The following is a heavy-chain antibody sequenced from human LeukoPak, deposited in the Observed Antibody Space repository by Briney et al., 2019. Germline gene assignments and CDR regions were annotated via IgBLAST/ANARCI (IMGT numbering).Heavy chain of an antibody. V-gene: IGHV3-23*01. J-gene: IGHJ4*02. D-gene: IGHD2-2*01. Sequence: GGSLRLSCAASGFTFSSYAMSWARQAPGKGLEWVSAISGSGGSTYYADSVKGRFTISRDNSKNTLYLQMNSLGAEDTAVYYCANDIVVVPAAKTFDYWGQGTLVTVSS. CDR1: GFTFSSYA. CDR3: ANDIVVVPAAKTFDY. CDR2: ISGSGGST.